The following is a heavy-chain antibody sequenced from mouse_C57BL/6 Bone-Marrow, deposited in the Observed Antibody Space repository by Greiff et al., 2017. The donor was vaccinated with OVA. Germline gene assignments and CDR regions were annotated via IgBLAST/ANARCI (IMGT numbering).Heavy chain of an antibody. J-gene: IGHJ1*03. CDR3: ARGYGNYWYFDV. CDR2: INYDGSST. CDR1: GFTFSDYY. Sequence: DVKLVESEGGLVQPGSSMKLSCTASGFTFSDYYMAWVRQVPEKGLEWVANINYDGSSTYYLDSLKSRFIISRDNAKNILYLQMSSLKSEDTATYYCARGYGNYWYFDVWGTGTTVTVSS. D-gene: IGHD2-1*01. V-gene: IGHV5-16*01.